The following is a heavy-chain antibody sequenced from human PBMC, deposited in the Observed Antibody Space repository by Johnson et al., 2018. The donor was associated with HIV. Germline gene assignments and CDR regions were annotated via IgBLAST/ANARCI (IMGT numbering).Heavy chain of an antibody. CDR2: IYSGGST. Sequence: VQLVESGGGLVQPGGSLRLSCAASGFTVSSSYMSWVRQAPGKGLEWVSVIYSGGSTYYADSVKGRFTISRDNSKNTLYLQMNSLRVEDTAVYYCARDRAPVYSSSSTPFDAFDFGGQGTMVTVSS. CDR3: ARDRAPVYSSSSTPFDAFDF. J-gene: IGHJ3*01. CDR1: GFTVSSSY. V-gene: IGHV3-66*01. D-gene: IGHD6-6*01.